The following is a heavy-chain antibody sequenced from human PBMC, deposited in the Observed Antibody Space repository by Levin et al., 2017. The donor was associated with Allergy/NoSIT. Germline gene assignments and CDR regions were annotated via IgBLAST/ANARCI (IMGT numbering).Heavy chain of an antibody. CDR1: GFTFSSYG. Sequence: SGGSLRLSCAASGFTFSSYGMHWVRQAPGKGLEWVAVISYDGSNKYYADSVKGRFTISRDNSKNTLYLQMNSLRAEDTAVYYCAKDIVVVPAAISSAFDYWGQGTLVTVSS. V-gene: IGHV3-30*18. CDR3: AKDIVVVPAAISSAFDY. D-gene: IGHD2-2*02. CDR2: ISYDGSNK. J-gene: IGHJ4*02.